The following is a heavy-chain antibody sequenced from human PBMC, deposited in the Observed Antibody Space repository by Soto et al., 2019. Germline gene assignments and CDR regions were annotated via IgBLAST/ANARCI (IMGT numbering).Heavy chain of an antibody. CDR3: ARRTAVRNFDY. CDR2: VSENGDYT. V-gene: IGHV3-23*01. Sequence: EVQLLESGGGLVQPGGSLTVSCAASGFVFSHYAMTWVRQAPGKGLEWVSTVSENGDYTSYADSVKGRFTISRDNSKNTVFVQMNSLRAEDTAVYYRARRTAVRNFDYWGQVTLVTVSS. J-gene: IGHJ4*02. CDR1: GFVFSHYA. D-gene: IGHD6-19*01.